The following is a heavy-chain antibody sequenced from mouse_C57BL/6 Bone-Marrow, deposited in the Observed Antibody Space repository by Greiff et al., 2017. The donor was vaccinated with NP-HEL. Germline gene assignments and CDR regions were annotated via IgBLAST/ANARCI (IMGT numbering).Heavy chain of an antibody. Sequence: VQLKQSGPVLVKPGASVKMSCKASGYTFTDYYMNWVKQSHGKSLEWIGVINPYNGGTSYNQKFKGKATLTVDKSSSTAYMELNSLTSEDSAVYYCAKFNYYGSSYWGQGTTLTVSS. J-gene: IGHJ2*01. CDR1: GYTFTDYY. CDR3: AKFNYYGSSY. D-gene: IGHD1-1*01. V-gene: IGHV1-19*01. CDR2: INPYNGGT.